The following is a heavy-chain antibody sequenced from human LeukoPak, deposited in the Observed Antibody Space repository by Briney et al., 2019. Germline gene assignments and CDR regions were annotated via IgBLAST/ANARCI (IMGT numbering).Heavy chain of an antibody. Sequence: ASVKVSCKASGYTFTGYYIHWVRQAPGQGLEWMGWINPHSGGTNYAQKFQGGVTMARDTSITTAYMELSSLRSDDTAVYYCARDVGEYCSSTNCYASHYWGQGTLVTVSS. CDR2: INPHSGGT. CDR3: ARDVGEYCSSTNCYASHY. J-gene: IGHJ4*02. CDR1: GYTFTGYY. V-gene: IGHV1-2*02. D-gene: IGHD2-2*01.